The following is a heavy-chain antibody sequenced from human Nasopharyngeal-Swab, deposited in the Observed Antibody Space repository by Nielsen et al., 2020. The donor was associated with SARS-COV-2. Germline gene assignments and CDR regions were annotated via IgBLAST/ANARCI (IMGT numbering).Heavy chain of an antibody. CDR3: ARAPYDFWSGHFYFDY. CDR2: INHSGST. Sequence: GSLRLSCAVYGGSFSGYYWSWIRQPPGKGLEWIGEINHSGSTNYNPSLKSRVTISVDTSKNQFSLKLSSVTAADTAVYYCARAPYDFWSGHFYFDYWGQGTLVTVSS. CDR1: GGSFSGYY. D-gene: IGHD3-3*01. J-gene: IGHJ4*02. V-gene: IGHV4-34*01.